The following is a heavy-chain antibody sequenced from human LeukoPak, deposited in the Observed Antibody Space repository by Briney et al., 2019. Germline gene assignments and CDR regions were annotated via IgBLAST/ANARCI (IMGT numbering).Heavy chain of an antibody. D-gene: IGHD2-2*01. J-gene: IGHJ5*02. CDR1: GFTFSDYY. Sequence: GGSLRLSCAASGFTFSDYYMSWVRQAPGKGLEWVANIKQDGSEKYYVDSVKGRFTISRDNVKNSLYLQMNSLRVEDTAVYYCAKDHGPVVPAAMASWGQGTLVTVSS. V-gene: IGHV3-7*01. CDR2: IKQDGSEK. CDR3: AKDHGPVVPAAMAS.